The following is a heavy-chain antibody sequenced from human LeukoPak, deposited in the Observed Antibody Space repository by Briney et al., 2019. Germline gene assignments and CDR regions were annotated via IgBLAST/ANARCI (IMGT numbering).Heavy chain of an antibody. CDR3: AREGEGRRLVWGSYPYSPPDY. Sequence: GALVKVSCKASGYTFTGYYMHWVRQAPGQGLEWMGWINPNSGSTNYAQKSHGRVTMTRDTSISTAYMELSRLRSDDTAVYYCAREGEGRRLVWGSYPYSPPDYWGQGTLVTVSS. CDR2: INPNSGST. J-gene: IGHJ4*02. CDR1: GYTFTGYY. D-gene: IGHD3-16*01. V-gene: IGHV1-2*02.